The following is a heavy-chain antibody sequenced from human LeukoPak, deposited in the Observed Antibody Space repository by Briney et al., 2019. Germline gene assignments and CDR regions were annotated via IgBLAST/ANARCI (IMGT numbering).Heavy chain of an antibody. D-gene: IGHD3-3*01. CDR2: IIPIFGTA. CDR1: GGTFSSYA. J-gene: IGHJ6*03. CDR3: ARSRTIFGVGYYMDV. V-gene: IGHV1-69*13. Sequence: SVKVSCKASGGTFSSYAISWVRQAPGQGREWMGGIIPIFGTANYAQKFQGRVTITADESTSTAYMGLSSLRSEDTAVYYCARSRTIFGVGYYMDVWGKGTTVTVSS.